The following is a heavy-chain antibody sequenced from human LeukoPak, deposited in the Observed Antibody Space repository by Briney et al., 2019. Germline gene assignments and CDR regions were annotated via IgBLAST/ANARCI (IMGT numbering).Heavy chain of an antibody. Sequence: KAGESLKISCKGSGYSFTSYWIGWVRQMPGKGLEWMGIIYPGDSDTRYSPSFQGQVTISADKSISTAYLQWSSLKASDTAMYYCARGGREDTAMVIYWYFDLWGRGTLVTVSS. CDR3: ARGGREDTAMVIYWYFDL. CDR2: IYPGDSDT. J-gene: IGHJ2*01. V-gene: IGHV5-51*01. D-gene: IGHD5-18*01. CDR1: GYSFTSYW.